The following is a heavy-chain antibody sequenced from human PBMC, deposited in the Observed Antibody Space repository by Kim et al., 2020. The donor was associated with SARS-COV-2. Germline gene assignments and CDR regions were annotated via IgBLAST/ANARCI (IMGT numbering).Heavy chain of an antibody. V-gene: IGHV3-73*01. CDR3: TSVPGTTLAFWDAVDI. J-gene: IGHJ3*02. Sequence: SVKGRITNSRDTSKNTAYLQMNSLKTEDTAVYYCTSVPGTTLAFWDAVDIWGQGTMVTVSS. D-gene: IGHD1-1*01.